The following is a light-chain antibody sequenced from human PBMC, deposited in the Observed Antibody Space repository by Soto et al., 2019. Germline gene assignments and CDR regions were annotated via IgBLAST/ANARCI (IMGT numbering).Light chain of an antibody. J-gene: IGLJ2*01. CDR1: SSNIGTNI. V-gene: IGLV1-44*01. CDR2: NNN. CDR3: AAWDDSLNGVL. Sequence: QSVLTQPPSASGTPGQTVTISCSGSSSNIGTNIVNWYQQLPRTAPKLLIYNNNQRPSGVPDRFSGSKSATSASLAISGLQSEDEDDYYCAAWDDSLNGVLFGGGTKLTVL.